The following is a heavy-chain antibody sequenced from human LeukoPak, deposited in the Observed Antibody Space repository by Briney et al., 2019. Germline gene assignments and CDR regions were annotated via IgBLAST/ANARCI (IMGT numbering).Heavy chain of an antibody. D-gene: IGHD4-17*01. V-gene: IGHV4-34*01. Sequence: SETLSLTCAVYGGSFSGYYWSWIRQPPGKGLEWIGEINHSGSTNYNPSLKSRVTISVDTSKNRFSLKLSSVTAADTAVYYCARNRHGDYPYFDYWGQGTLVTVSS. J-gene: IGHJ4*02. CDR3: ARNRHGDYPYFDY. CDR1: GGSFSGYY. CDR2: INHSGST.